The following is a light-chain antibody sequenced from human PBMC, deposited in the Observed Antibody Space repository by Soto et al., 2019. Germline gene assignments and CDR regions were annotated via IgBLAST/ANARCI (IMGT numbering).Light chain of an antibody. CDR1: QSISSW. CDR3: HQYSASHT. J-gene: IGKJ4*01. CDR2: KAS. Sequence: DIQMTQSPSTLSASVGDRIIITCRASQSISSWLAWYQQKPRKAPKLLIYKASSLESGVPSRFSGSGSGTEFTLTISSLQPDDSATYFCHQYSASHTFGGGTKVEIK. V-gene: IGKV1-5*03.